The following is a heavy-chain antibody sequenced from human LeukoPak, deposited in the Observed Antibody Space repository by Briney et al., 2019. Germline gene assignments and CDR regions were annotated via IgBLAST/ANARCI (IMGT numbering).Heavy chain of an antibody. CDR1: GFTFSSYA. V-gene: IGHV3-23*01. D-gene: IGHD3-10*01. J-gene: IGHJ4*02. CDR3: ARATHYYGSGSRIGY. CDR2: ISGSGGST. Sequence: GGSLRLSCAASGFTFSSYAMSWVRQAPGKGLEWVSAISGSGGSTYYADSVKGRFTISRDNSKNTLYLQMNSLRAEDTAVYYCARATHYYGSGSRIGYWGQGTLVTVSS.